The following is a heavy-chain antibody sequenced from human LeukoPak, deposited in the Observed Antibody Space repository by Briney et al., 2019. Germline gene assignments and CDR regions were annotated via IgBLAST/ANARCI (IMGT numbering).Heavy chain of an antibody. D-gene: IGHD3-22*01. CDR2: INPSGGST. Sequence: ASVKVSCKASGYTLTSYYMHWVRQAPGQGLEWMGIINPSGGSTSYAQKFQGRVTMTRDMSTSTVYMELSSLRSEDTAVYYCARGAMIVASCMDVWGKGTTVTVSS. CDR3: ARGAMIVASCMDV. J-gene: IGHJ6*03. CDR1: GYTLTSYY. V-gene: IGHV1-46*01.